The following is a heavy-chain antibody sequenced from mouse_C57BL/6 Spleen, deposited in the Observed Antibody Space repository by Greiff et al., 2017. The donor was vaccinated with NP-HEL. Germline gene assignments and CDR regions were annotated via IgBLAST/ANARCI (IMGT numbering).Heavy chain of an antibody. CDR2: IYPSDSET. Sequence: QVQLQQSGAELVRPGSSVKLSCKASGYTFTSYWMDWVKQRPGQGLEWIGNIYPSDSETHYNQKFKDKATLTVDKSSSTAYMQLSSLTSEDSAVYYCGRGGDYGRWFAYWGQGTLVTVSA. V-gene: IGHV1-61*01. CDR3: GRGGDYGRWFAY. D-gene: IGHD2-4*01. CDR1: GYTFTSYW. J-gene: IGHJ3*01.